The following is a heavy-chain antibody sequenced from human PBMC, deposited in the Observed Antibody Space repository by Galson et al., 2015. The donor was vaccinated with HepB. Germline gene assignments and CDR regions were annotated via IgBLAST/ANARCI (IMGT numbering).Heavy chain of an antibody. CDR1: GFTFSSYS. CDR3: ARENILTAWFDH. CDR2: ISSSSSYI. Sequence: SLRLSCAASGFTFSSYSMNWVRQAPGKGLEWVSSISSSSSYIYYADSVKGRFTISRDNAKNSLYLQMNSLRAEDTAVYYCARENILTAWFDHWGQGTLVTVSS. J-gene: IGHJ5*02. V-gene: IGHV3-21*01.